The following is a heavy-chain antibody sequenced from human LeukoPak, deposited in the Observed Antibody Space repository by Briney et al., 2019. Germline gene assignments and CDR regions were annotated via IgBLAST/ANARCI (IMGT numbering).Heavy chain of an antibody. D-gene: IGHD2-15*01. CDR1: GFTFNTHV. CDR2: IWYDGGIK. CDR3: VRISCTGSRCKPYSYYDMDV. J-gene: IGHJ6*02. Sequence: GRSLRLSCGASGFTFNTHVMHWVRQAPGKGLEWVAVIWYDGGIKYYSDSVKGRFTISRDNSKNTLYLQMNSLRAEDTAVYYCVRISCTGSRCKPYSYYDMDVWGQGTTVTVSS. V-gene: IGHV3-33*01.